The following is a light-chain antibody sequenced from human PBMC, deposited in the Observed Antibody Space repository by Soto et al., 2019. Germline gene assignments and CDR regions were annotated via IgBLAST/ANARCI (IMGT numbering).Light chain of an antibody. CDR2: DAS. J-gene: IGKJ1*01. CDR1: QSISSW. V-gene: IGKV1-5*01. CDR3: QQYNSYSRT. Sequence: DIQITQSPSTLSASVGDRVTISCRASQSISSWLDWYQQKPGKAPNLLIYDASSLESGVPSRFRGSGSGTEFTLTISSLQPDYFATYYCQQYNSYSRTFGQGTKVDIK.